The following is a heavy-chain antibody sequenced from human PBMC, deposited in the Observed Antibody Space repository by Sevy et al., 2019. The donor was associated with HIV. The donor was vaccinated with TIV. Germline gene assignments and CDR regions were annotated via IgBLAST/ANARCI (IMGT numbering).Heavy chain of an antibody. CDR3: ATDRDRVLVAPPGAFAI. CDR1: GYTFGSYG. CDR2: ISGYNGNT. D-gene: IGHD2-15*01. J-gene: IGHJ3*02. Sequence: ASVKVSCKASGYTFGSYGVSWVRQAPGQGLEWMGWISGYNGNTNYEQKLKGRVTMTIDTSTNTAYMDLRSLGSDDTAMYYCATDRDRVLVAPPGAFAIWGQGTVVTVSS. V-gene: IGHV1-18*01.